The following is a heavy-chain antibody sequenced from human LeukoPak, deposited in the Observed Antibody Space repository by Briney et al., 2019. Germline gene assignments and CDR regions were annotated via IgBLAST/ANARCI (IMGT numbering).Heavy chain of an antibody. D-gene: IGHD2-21*02. CDR1: GGSISSGDYY. J-gene: IGHJ4*02. Sequence: PSQTLSLTCTVSGGSISSGDYYWSWIRQPPGKGLGWIGYIYYSGSTYYNPSLKSRVTISVDTSKNQFSLKLSSVTAADTAVYYCARVRRPDFSYEEYYFDYWGQGTLVTVSS. CDR3: ARVRRPDFSYEEYYFDY. V-gene: IGHV4-30-4*01. CDR2: IYYSGST.